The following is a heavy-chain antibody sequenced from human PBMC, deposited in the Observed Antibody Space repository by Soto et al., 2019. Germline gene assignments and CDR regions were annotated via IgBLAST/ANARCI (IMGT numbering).Heavy chain of an antibody. CDR1: GFTFTSSA. V-gene: IGHV1-58*01. Sequence: QMQLVQSGPEVKKPGTSVKVSCKASGFTFTSSAVQWVRQARGQRLEWIGWIVVGSGNTNYAQKFQERVTITRDMSTSTAYLELSSMGSEDTAVYYCAAPLNTGGEPDACDIWGQWTMVTVSS. D-gene: IGHD3-16*01. J-gene: IGHJ3*02. CDR2: IVVGSGNT. CDR3: AAPLNTGGEPDACDI.